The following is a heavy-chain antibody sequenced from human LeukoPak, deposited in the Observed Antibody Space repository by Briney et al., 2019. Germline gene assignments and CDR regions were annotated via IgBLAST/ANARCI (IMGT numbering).Heavy chain of an antibody. CDR1: GYTFTSYY. Sequence: ASVKVSCKASGYTFTSYYMHWVRQAPGQGLEWMGIINPSGGSTSYAQKFQGRVTMTRDTSTSTVYMELGSLRSEDTAVYYCARGDTAMVTWGYYYYGMDVWGQGTTVTVSS. D-gene: IGHD5-18*01. J-gene: IGHJ6*02. V-gene: IGHV1-46*01. CDR2: INPSGGST. CDR3: ARGDTAMVTWGYYYYGMDV.